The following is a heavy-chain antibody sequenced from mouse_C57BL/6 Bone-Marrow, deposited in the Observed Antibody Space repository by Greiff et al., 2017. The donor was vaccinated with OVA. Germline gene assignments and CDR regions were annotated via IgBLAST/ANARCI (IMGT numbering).Heavy chain of an antibody. D-gene: IGHD1-1*01. J-gene: IGHJ1*03. CDR2: INPNYGTT. CDR3: AGWDYYGSSPQWYFDV. V-gene: IGHV1-39*01. Sequence: VVESGASVKISCKASGYSFTDYNMNWVKQSNGKSLEWIGVINPNYGTTSYNQKFKGKATLTVDQSSSTAYMQLNSLTSEDSAVYYCAGWDYYGSSPQWYFDVWGTGTTVTVSS. CDR1: GYSFTDYN.